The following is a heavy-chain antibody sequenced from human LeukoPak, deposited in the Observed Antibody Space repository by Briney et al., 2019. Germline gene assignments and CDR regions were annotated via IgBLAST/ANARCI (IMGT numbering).Heavy chain of an antibody. CDR3: ARVSDYYYGSGSYYDY. J-gene: IGHJ4*02. Sequence: GASVKVSRKASGYTFTSYYMHWVRQAPGQGLEWMGIINPSGGSTSYAQKFQGRVTMTRDTSTSTVYMELSSLRSEDTAVYYCARVSDYYYGSGSYYDYWGQGTLVTVSS. V-gene: IGHV1-46*01. CDR2: INPSGGST. CDR1: GYTFTSYY. D-gene: IGHD3-10*01.